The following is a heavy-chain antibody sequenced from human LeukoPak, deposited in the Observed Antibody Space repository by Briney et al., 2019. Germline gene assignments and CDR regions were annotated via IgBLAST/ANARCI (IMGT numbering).Heavy chain of an antibody. Sequence: PSETLSLTCAVYGGSFSGYYWSWIRQPPGKGLEWIGEINHSGSTNYNPSLKSRVTISVDTSKNQFSLKLSYVTAADTAVYYCAREFSILTGYYPVGNWFDPWSQGTLVTVSS. V-gene: IGHV4-34*01. CDR1: GGSFSGYY. CDR3: AREFSILTGYYPVGNWFDP. CDR2: INHSGST. D-gene: IGHD3-9*01. J-gene: IGHJ5*02.